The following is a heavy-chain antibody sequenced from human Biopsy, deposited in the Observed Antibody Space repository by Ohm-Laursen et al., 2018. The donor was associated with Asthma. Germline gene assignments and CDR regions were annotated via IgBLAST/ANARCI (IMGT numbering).Heavy chain of an antibody. J-gene: IGHJ3*01. CDR3: ARTHYDFLAGQVNDAFAL. V-gene: IGHV1-3*01. D-gene: IGHD3-9*01. Sequence: ASVKVSCKGSGYTFIHFAIHWVRQAPGQRLEWMGWINAGDGNTKYSQKFQGRVTITRDTSASTACMDLRSLRSEDTAMYYCARTHYDFLAGQVNDAFALWGQGTMVTVSS. CDR1: GYTFIHFA. CDR2: INAGDGNT.